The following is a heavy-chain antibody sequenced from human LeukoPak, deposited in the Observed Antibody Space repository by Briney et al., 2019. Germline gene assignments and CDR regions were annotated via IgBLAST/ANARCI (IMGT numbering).Heavy chain of an antibody. D-gene: IGHD6-13*01. CDR2: IYHTGST. CDR1: GYSIGSGYY. CDR3: ARVSGYMTEDFFDY. V-gene: IGHV4-38-2*02. J-gene: IGHJ4*02. Sequence: SVPLSLTCTVSGYSIGSGYYWGWIRQPPGKGLEWIGSIYHTGSTDYNPSLKSRVTVSVDTSKNPFSLKLTSVTAADTAVYYCARVSGYMTEDFFDYWGQGTLVTVSS.